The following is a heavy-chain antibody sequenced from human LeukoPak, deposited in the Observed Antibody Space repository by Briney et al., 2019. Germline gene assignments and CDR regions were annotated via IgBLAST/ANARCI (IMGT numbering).Heavy chain of an antibody. CDR1: GGSISSCY. Sequence: SETLSLTCTVSGGSISSCYWSWIRQPPGKGLEWIGSIYYSGSTYYNPSLKSRVTISIDTSKNQFSLRLRSVTAADTAVYYCAREILYDSTGYYLWGQGTVVTVSS. V-gene: IGHV4-39*07. D-gene: IGHD3-22*01. CDR2: IYYSGST. CDR3: AREILYDSTGYYL. J-gene: IGHJ4*02.